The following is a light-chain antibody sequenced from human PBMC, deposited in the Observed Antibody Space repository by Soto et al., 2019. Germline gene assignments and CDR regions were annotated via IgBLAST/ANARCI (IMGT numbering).Light chain of an antibody. V-gene: IGLV2-14*01. CDR3: SSYTSSSTFVV. CDR2: EVS. Sequence: QSALTQPASVSGSPGQSITISCTGTSSDVGGYNYVSWYQQHPGKAPKLTIYEVSNRPSGVSNRFSGSKSGNTASLTISGLQAEDEADYYCSSYTSSSTFVVFGGGTKVTVL. J-gene: IGLJ2*01. CDR1: SSDVGGYNY.